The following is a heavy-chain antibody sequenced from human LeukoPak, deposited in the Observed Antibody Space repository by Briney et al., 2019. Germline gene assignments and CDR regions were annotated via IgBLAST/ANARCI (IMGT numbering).Heavy chain of an antibody. CDR3: ARDRGYCSSTSCPPDY. CDR1: GFTFSSYG. Sequence: GGSLRLSCAASGFTFSSYGMHWVRQAPGKGLEWVAVIWYDGSNKYYADSVKGRFTISRDNSKNTLYLQMNSLRAEDTAVYYCARDRGYCSSTSCPPDYWGQGTLVTVSS. V-gene: IGHV3-33*01. D-gene: IGHD2-2*01. J-gene: IGHJ4*02. CDR2: IWYDGSNK.